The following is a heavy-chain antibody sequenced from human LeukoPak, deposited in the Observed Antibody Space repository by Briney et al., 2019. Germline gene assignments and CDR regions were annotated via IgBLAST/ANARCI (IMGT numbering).Heavy chain of an antibody. V-gene: IGHV3-23*01. CDR1: GFTFSSYA. D-gene: IGHD1-20*01. Sequence: GGSLRLSCAASGFTFSSYAINCARQAPGKGLEWVSSISGSGGSTYYADSVKGRFTISRDNSKNTLYLQMNSLRAEDTAVYYCAKDREVTGYYFDYWGQGTLVTVSS. CDR2: ISGSGGST. CDR3: AKDREVTGYYFDY. J-gene: IGHJ4*02.